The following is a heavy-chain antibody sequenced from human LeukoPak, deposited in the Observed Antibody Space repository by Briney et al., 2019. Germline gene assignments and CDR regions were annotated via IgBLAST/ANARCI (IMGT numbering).Heavy chain of an antibody. D-gene: IGHD6-19*01. CDR1: GGSFSGYY. V-gene: IGHV4-34*01. CDR2: INHSGST. CDR3: ARGDEAVAGVDY. Sequence: SETLSFTCAVYGGSFSGYYWSWIRQPPGKGLEWIGEINHSGSTNYNPSLKSRVTISVDTSKNQFSLKLSSVTAADTAVYYCARGDEAVAGVDYWGQGTLVTVSS. J-gene: IGHJ4*02.